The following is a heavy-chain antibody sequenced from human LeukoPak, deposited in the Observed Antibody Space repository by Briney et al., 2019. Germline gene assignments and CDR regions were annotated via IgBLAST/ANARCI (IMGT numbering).Heavy chain of an antibody. CDR2: VGYDGSHK. D-gene: IGHD1-26*01. Sequence: GGSLRLSCSASGFTFSITAMLYVREPPGKRLEEWAVVGYDGSHKDYADSVQARFNISRDNSKNTMYLQMDSLRAEDTAVYYCAKDASAYSGSDFDCWGHGILVTVSS. CDR3: AKDASAYSGSDFDC. V-gene: IGHV3-33*06. CDR1: GFTFSITA. J-gene: IGHJ4*01.